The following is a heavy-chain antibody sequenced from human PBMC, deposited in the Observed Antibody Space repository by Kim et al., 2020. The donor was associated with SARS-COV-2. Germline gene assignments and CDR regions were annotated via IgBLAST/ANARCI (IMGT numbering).Heavy chain of an antibody. Sequence: SVKVSCKASGGTFSSYAISWVRQAPGQGLEWMGGIIPIFGTANYAQKFQGRVTITADESTSTAYMELSSLRSEDTAVYYCARDIVTRLGAFDIWGQGTMVTVSS. CDR1: GGTFSSYA. J-gene: IGHJ3*02. D-gene: IGHD7-27*01. V-gene: IGHV1-69*13. CDR2: IIPIFGTA. CDR3: ARDIVTRLGAFDI.